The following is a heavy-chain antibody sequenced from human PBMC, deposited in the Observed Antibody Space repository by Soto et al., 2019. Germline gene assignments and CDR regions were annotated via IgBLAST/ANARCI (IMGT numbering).Heavy chain of an antibody. CDR3: PKGKEMATFVDY. CDR1: GFTFSSYA. CDR2: ISGSGGST. V-gene: IGHV3-23*01. J-gene: IGHJ4*02. D-gene: IGHD5-12*01. Sequence: EVQLLESGGGLVQPGGSLRLSCAASGFTFSSYAMSWVRQAPGKGLEWVSAISGSGGSTYYADSVMGRFTISRDNSKNTLYLQMNSLRAEDTAVYYCPKGKEMATFVDYWGQGTLVTVAS.